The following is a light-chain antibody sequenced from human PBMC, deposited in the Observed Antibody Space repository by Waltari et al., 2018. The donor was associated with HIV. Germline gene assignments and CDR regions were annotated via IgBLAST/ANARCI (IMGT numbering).Light chain of an antibody. J-gene: IGLJ2*01. V-gene: IGLV1-47*01. CDR2: RDN. CDR3: VVWDDSLSGVV. Sequence: QSVVTQSPSASGTPGQSVTISCSGSSSNIGSNNVFWYQHLPGTAPKLLIYRDNQRPSGDPVRSSGSSSGTSAALAISGLRSEAEAVYKWVVWDDSLSGVVFGGGTSLTVL. CDR1: SSNIGSNN.